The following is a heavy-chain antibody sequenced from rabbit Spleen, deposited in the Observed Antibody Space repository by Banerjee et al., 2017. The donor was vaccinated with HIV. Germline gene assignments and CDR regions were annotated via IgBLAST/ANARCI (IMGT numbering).Heavy chain of an antibody. CDR3: ARDLVGVIGWNFYL. CDR2: INTATGKA. CDR1: GFSFSSSYY. J-gene: IGHJ6*01. V-gene: IGHV1S40*01. D-gene: IGHD1-1*01. Sequence: QSLEESGGGLVQPEGSLTLTCTASGFSFSSSYYMCWVRQAPGKGLEWIGCINTATGKAVYATWAKGRFTISRTSSTTVTLRMTSLTAADRAAYFCARDLVGVIGWNFYLWGQGTLVTVS.